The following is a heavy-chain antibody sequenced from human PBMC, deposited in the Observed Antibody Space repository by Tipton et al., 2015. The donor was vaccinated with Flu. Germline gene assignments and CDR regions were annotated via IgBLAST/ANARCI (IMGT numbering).Heavy chain of an antibody. CDR3: ARRDYSTYVSDPKNRFDP. CDR1: GDSMRSDYF. V-gene: IGHV4-38-2*02. D-gene: IGHD4-11*01. CDR2: IHYSGSP. J-gene: IGHJ5*02. Sequence: TLSLTCTVSGDSMRSDYFWAWIRQAPGKGLEWIGNIHYSGSPHYNPSLKSRVTITVDTSKNPFSLRLTSMTAADTALYYCARRDYSTYVSDPKNRFDPWGQGTLVTVSS.